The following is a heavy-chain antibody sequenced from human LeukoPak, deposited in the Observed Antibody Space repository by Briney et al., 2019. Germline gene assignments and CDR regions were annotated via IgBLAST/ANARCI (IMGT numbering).Heavy chain of an antibody. J-gene: IGHJ3*02. CDR2: IYYSGST. Sequence: SETLSLTCTVSGGSISSYYWSWIRQPPGKGLEWIGYIYYSGSTNYNPSLKSRVTISVDTSKNQFSLKLSSVTAADTAVYYCARSGGVRRAFDIWGQGTMVTVSS. D-gene: IGHD3-10*02. V-gene: IGHV4-59*01. CDR1: GGSISSYY. CDR3: ARSGGVRRAFDI.